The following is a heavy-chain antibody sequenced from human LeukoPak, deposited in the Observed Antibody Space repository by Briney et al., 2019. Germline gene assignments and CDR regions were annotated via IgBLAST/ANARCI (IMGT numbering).Heavy chain of an antibody. Sequence: SETLSLTCTVSRGSISGYSWSWIRQSPGGGLEWIGYIYYSGDTAYNPSLRSRVTLSVDTSKNQFSLQLRSVTAADTAVYYCARGPAFDYWGQGTLVTVSS. CDR1: RGSISGYS. CDR2: IYYSGDT. CDR3: ARGPAFDY. J-gene: IGHJ4*02. V-gene: IGHV4-59*01.